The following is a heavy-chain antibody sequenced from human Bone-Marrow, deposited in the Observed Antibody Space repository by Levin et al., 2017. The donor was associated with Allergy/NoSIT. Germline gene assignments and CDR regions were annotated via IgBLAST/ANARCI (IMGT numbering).Heavy chain of an antibody. CDR2: ISFDGSKA. CDR1: GFTFNTLG. D-gene: IGHD6-19*01. CDR3: AKSNVTVAGIDF. J-gene: IGHJ4*02. Sequence: GESLKISCAASGFTFNTLGMHWVRQAPGKGLEWVAVISFDGSKAFYADSVKGRFIISRDNSNNMVYLQMSGLRAEDTAMYYCAKSNVTVAGIDFWGQGTPVTVSS. V-gene: IGHV3-30*18.